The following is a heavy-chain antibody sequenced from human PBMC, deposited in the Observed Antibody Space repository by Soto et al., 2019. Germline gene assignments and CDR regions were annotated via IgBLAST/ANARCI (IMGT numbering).Heavy chain of an antibody. CDR3: ARDGRYYGSGSYYNSFDY. Sequence: EVQLVESGGGLVQPGGSLRLSCAASGFTFSSYSMNWVRQAPGKGLEWVSYISSSSSTIYYADSVKGRFTISRDNAKNSLYLQMNSLRVEDTAVYYCARDGRYYGSGSYYNSFDYWGQGTLVTVSS. CDR1: GFTFSSYS. CDR2: ISSSSSTI. J-gene: IGHJ4*02. V-gene: IGHV3-48*01. D-gene: IGHD3-10*01.